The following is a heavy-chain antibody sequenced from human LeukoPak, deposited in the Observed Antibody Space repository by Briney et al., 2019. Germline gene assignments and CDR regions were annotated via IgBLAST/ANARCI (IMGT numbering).Heavy chain of an antibody. CDR1: GYTFTSYG. J-gene: IGHJ5*02. V-gene: IGHV1-18*01. CDR3: ARFRGYCSSTSCPPDWFDP. CDR2: ISAYNGNT. Sequence: ASVKVSCKASGYTFTSYGISWVRQAPGQGLEWMGWISAYNGNTNYAQKLQGRVTMTTDTSTSTAYMELRSLRSDDTAVYYCARFRGYCSSTSCPPDWFDPWGQGTLVTVSS. D-gene: IGHD2-2*01.